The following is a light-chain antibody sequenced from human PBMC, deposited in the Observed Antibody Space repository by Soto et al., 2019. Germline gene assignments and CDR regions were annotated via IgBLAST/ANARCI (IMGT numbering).Light chain of an antibody. CDR1: IIDVGRFDH. CDR3: SLYTIPRV. V-gene: IGLV2-14*01. J-gene: IGLJ3*02. CDR2: EVS. Sequence: QSVLTQPASVSGSPGQSITISCTGPIIDVGRFDHVSWYQQHPGKVPKLILFEVSSRPSGVSSRFSGSKSGNTASLTISGLHVEDEADYYCSLYTIPRVFGGGTQLTVL.